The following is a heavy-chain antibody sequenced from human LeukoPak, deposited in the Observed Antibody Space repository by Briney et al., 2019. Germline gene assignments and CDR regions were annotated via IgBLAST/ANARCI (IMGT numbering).Heavy chain of an antibody. J-gene: IGHJ6*03. CDR1: GYSFSNYG. CDR2: MNPNSGNT. Sequence: ASVKVSCKASGYSFSNYGISWVRQATGQGLEWMGWMNPNSGNTGYAQKFQGRVTITRNTSISTAYMELSSLRSEDTAVYYCARALRQQLVKGRGARNYYYYMDVWGKGTTVTVSS. CDR3: ARALRQQLVKGRGARNYYYYMDV. D-gene: IGHD6-13*01. V-gene: IGHV1-8*03.